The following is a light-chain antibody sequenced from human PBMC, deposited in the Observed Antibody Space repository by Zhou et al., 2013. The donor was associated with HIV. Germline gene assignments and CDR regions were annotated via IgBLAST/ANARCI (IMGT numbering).Light chain of an antibody. CDR3: QQYNNWPLT. CDR2: GAS. CDR1: QSARSN. V-gene: IGKV3-15*01. J-gene: IGKJ4*01. Sequence: EIVLTQSPGTLSLSPGERATLSCRASQSARSNLAWYHQKPGQAPRLLIYGASTRATGIPARFSGGGSGTEFTLTISSLQSEDFAVYYCQQYNNWPLTFGGGTKVE.